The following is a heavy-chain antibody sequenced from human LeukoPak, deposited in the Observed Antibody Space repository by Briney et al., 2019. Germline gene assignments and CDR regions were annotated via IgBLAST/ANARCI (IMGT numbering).Heavy chain of an antibody. CDR2: ISSSGSTI. D-gene: IGHD3-22*01. CDR3: ARRKYYYEDRDAFDI. J-gene: IGHJ3*02. Sequence: PGGSMRLSCAASGFTFSDYYMSWIRQAPGKGLEWVSYISSSGSTIYYADSVKGRFTISRDNAKNSLYLQMNSLRAEDTAVYYCARRKYYYEDRDAFDIWGQGTMVTVSS. V-gene: IGHV3-11*01. CDR1: GFTFSDYY.